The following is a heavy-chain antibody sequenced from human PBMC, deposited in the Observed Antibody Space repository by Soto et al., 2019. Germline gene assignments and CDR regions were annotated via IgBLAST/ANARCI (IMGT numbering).Heavy chain of an antibody. D-gene: IGHD3-22*01. V-gene: IGHV1-18*01. CDR3: AIDTYDTTGYPLDD. CDR2: ISTFHGNT. CDR1: GGTFSSYA. Sequence: GASVKVSCKASGGTFSSYAISWVRQAPGQGLEWMGWISTFHGNTSYAQKFQGSVTMTTDTSTSTAYMELRSLTSDDTAKYYCAIDTYDTTGYPLDDWGKGTLVTAPQ. J-gene: IGHJ4*02.